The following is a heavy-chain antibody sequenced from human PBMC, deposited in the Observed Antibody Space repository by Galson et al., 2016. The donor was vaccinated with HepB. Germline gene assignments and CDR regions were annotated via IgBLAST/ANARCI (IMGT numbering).Heavy chain of an antibody. Sequence: SLRLSCAASGFTFSGYGMHWVRQAPGKGLEWVAADSMDGRRKFYADSVKGRFTIFRDNSNNILFLQMSSLRVDDTAVYFCAKRHEYCPPVGCSVDYWGQGTLVSVSS. CDR3: AKRHEYCPPVGCSVDY. CDR2: DSMDGRRK. D-gene: IGHD2/OR15-2a*01. CDR1: GFTFSGYG. V-gene: IGHV3-30*18. J-gene: IGHJ4*02.